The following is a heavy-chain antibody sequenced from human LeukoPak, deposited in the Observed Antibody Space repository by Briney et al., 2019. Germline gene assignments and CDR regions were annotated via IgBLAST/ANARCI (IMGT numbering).Heavy chain of an antibody. CDR1: GFTFSDYY. CDR2: IKSKTDGGTT. CDR3: TTLGGNSGSYYYYYMDV. V-gene: IGHV3-15*01. D-gene: IGHD1-26*01. J-gene: IGHJ6*03. Sequence: GGSLRLSCAASGFTFSDYYMSWIRQAPGKGLEWVGRIKSKTDGGTTDYAAPVKGRFTISRDDSKNTLYLQMNSLKTEDTAVYYCTTLGGNSGSYYYYYMDVWGKGTTVTISS.